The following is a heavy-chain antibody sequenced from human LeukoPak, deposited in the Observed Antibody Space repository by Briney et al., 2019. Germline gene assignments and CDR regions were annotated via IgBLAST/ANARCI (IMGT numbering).Heavy chain of an antibody. CDR2: IYYSGST. CDR1: GGSISSSSYY. CDR3: ARRYDRSGYYHDY. V-gene: IGHV4-39*01. Sequence: SETLSLTCTVSGGSISSSSYYWGWIRQPPGKGLEWIGSIYYSGSTYYNPSLKSRVTISVDTSKNQFSLKLGSVTAADTAVYYCARRYDRSGYYHDYWGQGTLVTVSS. J-gene: IGHJ4*02. D-gene: IGHD3-22*01.